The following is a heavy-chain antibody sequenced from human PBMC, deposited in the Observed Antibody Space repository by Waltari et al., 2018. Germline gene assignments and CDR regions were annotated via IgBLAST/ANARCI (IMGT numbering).Heavy chain of an antibody. Sequence: EGQLVESGGGLVQPGGSLKLSCAASGFTLSGPSMHWVRQASGKGLEWVGRIRSKANSYATAYAASVKGRFTISRDDSKNTAYLQMNSLKTEDTAVYYCTSPGVATFDYWGQGTLVTVSS. CDR1: GFTLSGPS. D-gene: IGHD5-12*01. CDR3: TSPGVATFDY. J-gene: IGHJ4*02. V-gene: IGHV3-73*02. CDR2: IRSKANSYAT.